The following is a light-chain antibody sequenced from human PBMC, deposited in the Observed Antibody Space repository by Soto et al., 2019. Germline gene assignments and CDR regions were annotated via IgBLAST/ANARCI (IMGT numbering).Light chain of an antibody. Sequence: EIVLTQSPGTLSLSPGERASLSCRASQSVSSNYLAWYQQKPGQAPRLLIYGASSRATGIPDRFSGSGSGTDFTLTISRLEPEDFAVYYCQQYISSPLTFSGGTKVEIK. CDR1: QSVSSNY. CDR2: GAS. CDR3: QQYISSPLT. V-gene: IGKV3-20*01. J-gene: IGKJ4*01.